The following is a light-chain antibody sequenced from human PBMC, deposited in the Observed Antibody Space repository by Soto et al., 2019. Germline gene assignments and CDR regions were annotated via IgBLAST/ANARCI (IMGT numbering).Light chain of an antibody. CDR3: CSYAGKTTWV. V-gene: IGLV2-23*01. CDR1: SSDVGSYNL. CDR2: EGT. J-gene: IGLJ3*02. Sequence: QSALTQPASVSGSPGQSITISCTGTSSDVGSYNLVSWYQQHPGKAPKLMIYEGTKRPSGVSNRFSGSKSGNTASLTISGLQAEDEANYYCCSYAGKTTWVFGGGTKLTV.